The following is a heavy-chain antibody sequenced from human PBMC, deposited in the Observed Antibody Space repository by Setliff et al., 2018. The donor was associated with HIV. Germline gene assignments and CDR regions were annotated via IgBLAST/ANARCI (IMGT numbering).Heavy chain of an antibody. J-gene: IGHJ3*02. D-gene: IGHD3-22*01. V-gene: IGHV3-74*01. CDR1: GFTFNNYW. CDR3: ALVGGITVPPDGFDI. Sequence: LRLSCAASGFTFNNYWMNWVRQVPGKGQVWVARISPDGRSTTHADAVKGRFTISRDNAKNTLYLHMNSLRAEDTSVYHCALVGGITVPPDGFDIWGQGTMVTVSS. CDR2: ISPDGRST.